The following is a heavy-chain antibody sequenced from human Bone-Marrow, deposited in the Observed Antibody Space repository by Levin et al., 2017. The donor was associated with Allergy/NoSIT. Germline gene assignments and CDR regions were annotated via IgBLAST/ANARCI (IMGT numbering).Heavy chain of an antibody. Sequence: LSLTCAASGFTFSSSWMSWVRQAPGKGLEWVANIKQDGNEKYYVDSVKGRFTISRDNAKNSLYLQMNSLRAEDTAVYYCARDRPREFGFDYWGQGTLVTVSS. V-gene: IGHV3-7*01. CDR2: IKQDGNEK. D-gene: IGHD3-10*01. CDR3: ARDRPREFGFDY. CDR1: GFTFSSSW. J-gene: IGHJ4*02.